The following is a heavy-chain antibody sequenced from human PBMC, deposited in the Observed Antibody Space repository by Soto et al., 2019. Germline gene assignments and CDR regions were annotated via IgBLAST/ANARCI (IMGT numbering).Heavy chain of an antibody. CDR3: ARGITDIVVVPAAIRFDY. Sequence: ASETLSLTCTVSGGSISSYYWSWIRQPPGKGLEWIGYIYYSGSTNYNPSLKSRVTISVDTSKNQFSLKLSSVTAADTAVYYCARGITDIVVVPAAIRFDYWGQGTLVTVSS. CDR2: IYYSGST. CDR1: GGSISSYY. D-gene: IGHD2-2*02. V-gene: IGHV4-59*01. J-gene: IGHJ4*02.